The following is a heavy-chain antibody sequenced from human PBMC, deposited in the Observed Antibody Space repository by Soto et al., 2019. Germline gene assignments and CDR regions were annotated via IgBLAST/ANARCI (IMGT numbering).Heavy chain of an antibody. CDR3: ARAGMVVKRVNWFDP. Sequence: QVQLQESGPGLVKPSQTLSLTCTVSGGSISSGGYYWRWIRQHPGKGLEWMGYIYYSGSTTYNRSLKSRVTISVDTSKNQFSPKLSSVTAADTAVYDCARAGMVVKRVNWFDPWGQGTLVTVSS. CDR2: IYYSGST. V-gene: IGHV4-31*03. D-gene: IGHD2-21*01. CDR1: GGSISSGGYY. J-gene: IGHJ5*02.